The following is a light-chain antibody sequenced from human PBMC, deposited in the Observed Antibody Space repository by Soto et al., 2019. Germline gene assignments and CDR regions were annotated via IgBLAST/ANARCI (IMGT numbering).Light chain of an antibody. J-gene: IGKJ1*01. CDR2: AAS. CDR1: QTVGST. V-gene: IGKV3-15*01. CDR3: QLSNNWPPPTWT. Sequence: EVVMTQSPATLSVSPGEGATLSCRASQTVGSTVAWYQQKPGQSPRLLIYAASTRASGVPARFSGSGSGTEFTLSISSLQSEDLGVYYCQLSNNWPPPTWTFGQGTKV.